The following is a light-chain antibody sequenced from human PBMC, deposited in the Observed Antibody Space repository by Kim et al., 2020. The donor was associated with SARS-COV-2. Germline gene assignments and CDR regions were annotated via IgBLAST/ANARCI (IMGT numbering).Light chain of an antibody. V-gene: IGKV3-15*01. CDR2: GTS. J-gene: IGKJ3*01. CDR3: KQNNSWTPPLT. Sequence: PGERATLSCRASQSIRAKLAWYQQNTGRDPRLLIYGTSPRASGIPARFSGSGSGTEFTLTISSLQSEDYAMYYCKQNNSWTPPLTFGAGTKVDIK. CDR1: QSIRAK.